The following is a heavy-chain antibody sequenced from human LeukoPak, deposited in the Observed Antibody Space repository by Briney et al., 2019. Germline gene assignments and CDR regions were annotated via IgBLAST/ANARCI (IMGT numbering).Heavy chain of an antibody. CDR3: ARVRALSSRWLLY. CDR1: GFTFSSYE. Sequence: GGSLRLSCAASGFTFSSYEMNWVRQAPGKGLEWVSSISRSATTIYYADSVRGRFTISRDNAKNSLYLQMNSLRAEDTTVYFCARVRALSSRWLLYWGQGTLVTVSS. D-gene: IGHD6-13*01. CDR2: ISRSATTI. V-gene: IGHV3-48*03. J-gene: IGHJ4*02.